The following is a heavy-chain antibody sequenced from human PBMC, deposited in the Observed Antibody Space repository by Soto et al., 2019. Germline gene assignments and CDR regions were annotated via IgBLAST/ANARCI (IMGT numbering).Heavy chain of an antibody. CDR3: AKYLSRTGRFDY. V-gene: IGHV4-39*01. Sequence: ETLALTCRRSGGSITSTTYFGACIRGPRGKGLEWVDSIYYSGKTHYNAPVNRRATISVDRSRTQFSQQVSSVNAPATAVAYCAKYLSRTGRFDYWGQGTEVTVYS. CDR2: IYYSGKT. J-gene: IGHJ4*02. CDR1: GGSITSTTYF.